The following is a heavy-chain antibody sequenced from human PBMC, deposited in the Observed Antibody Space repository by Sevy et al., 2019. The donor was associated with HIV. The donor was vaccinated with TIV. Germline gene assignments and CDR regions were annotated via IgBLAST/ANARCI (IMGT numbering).Heavy chain of an antibody. J-gene: IGHJ4*02. CDR3: ARPYRTDPFYYSGSGGYYYPSYFDY. D-gene: IGHD3-22*01. Sequence: GGSLRLACAASGFTFSNYWMSWVRQAPGKGLEWVANIKQDGSEKYYVDSVKGRFTISRDNAKNSLYLQMNSLRAEDTAVYYCARPYRTDPFYYSGSGGYYYPSYFDYWGQGTLVTVSS. CDR1: GFTFSNYW. CDR2: IKQDGSEK. V-gene: IGHV3-7*01.